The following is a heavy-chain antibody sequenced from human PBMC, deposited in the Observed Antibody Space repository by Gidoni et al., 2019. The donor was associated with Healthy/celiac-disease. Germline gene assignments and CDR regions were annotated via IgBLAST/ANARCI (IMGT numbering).Heavy chain of an antibody. CDR2: IIPILGTA. CDR1: GGTFRRYA. CDR3: ARGGRGTVTTSMTTKHPDYYYGMDV. Sequence: QVQPVQSGAEVKKPGSSVTVSCQASGGTFRRYALSWVRQAPVQGLEWMGGIIPILGTANYAKKCQGRVTITADEATSTAYMELSSLRSEDTAVYYCARGGRGTVTTSMTTKHPDYYYGMDVWGQGTTVTVSS. D-gene: IGHD4-4*01. V-gene: IGHV1-69*01. J-gene: IGHJ6*02.